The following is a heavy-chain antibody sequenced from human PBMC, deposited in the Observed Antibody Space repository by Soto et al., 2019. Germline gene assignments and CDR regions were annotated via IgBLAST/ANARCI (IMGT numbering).Heavy chain of an antibody. D-gene: IGHD5-12*01. V-gene: IGHV3-33*01. Sequence: QVQLVESGGGVVQPGRSLRLSCAASGFTFSSYGMHWVRQAPGKGLEWVAVIWYDGSNKYYADSVKGRFTISRDNSKNTLYLQMNSLRAEDTAVYYCARDPGYSGYEFDYWGQGTLVTVSS. CDR1: GFTFSSYG. CDR3: ARDPGYSGYEFDY. CDR2: IWYDGSNK. J-gene: IGHJ4*02.